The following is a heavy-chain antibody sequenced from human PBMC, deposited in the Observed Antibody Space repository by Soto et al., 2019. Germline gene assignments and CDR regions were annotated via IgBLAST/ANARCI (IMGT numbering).Heavy chain of an antibody. V-gene: IGHV1-18*01. J-gene: IGHJ4*02. CDR3: ARGSSPVDFDY. Sequence: GASVKVSCKASGYTFTNYGINWVRQAPGQGLEWMGWINTYNGNTNFAQRLQGRVTMTTEASTSTAYMELRSLRSDDTPVYYCARGSSPVDFDYWGQGALVTVSS. D-gene: IGHD6-13*01. CDR1: GYTFTNYG. CDR2: INTYNGNT.